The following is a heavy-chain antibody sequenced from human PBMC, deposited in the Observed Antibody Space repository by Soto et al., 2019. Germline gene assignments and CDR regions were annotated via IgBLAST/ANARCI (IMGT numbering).Heavy chain of an antibody. CDR2: IKQDGSEK. CDR1: GFTFSSYL. CDR3: ARDLLAYCGGDCYNPVGY. J-gene: IGHJ4*02. D-gene: IGHD2-21*02. V-gene: IGHV3-7*03. Sequence: GGSLRRSCAASGFTFSSYLMSWVRQAPGKGLEWVANIKQDGSEKYYVDSVKGRFTISRDNAKNSLYLQMNSLRAEDTAVYYCARDLLAYCGGDCYNPVGYWGQGTLVTVSS.